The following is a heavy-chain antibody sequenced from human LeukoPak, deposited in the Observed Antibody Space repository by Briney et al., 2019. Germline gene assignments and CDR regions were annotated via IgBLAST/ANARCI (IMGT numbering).Heavy chain of an antibody. Sequence: GGSLRLSCAASGFTFSSYGMHWVRQAPGKGLVWVAFIQYDGSNKYYADSVKGRFTISRDNSKNTLYLQMNSLRAEDTAVYYCAKAIYYGAYYFDYWGQGTLVTVSS. D-gene: IGHD3-22*01. CDR2: IQYDGSNK. CDR1: GFTFSSYG. V-gene: IGHV3-30*02. J-gene: IGHJ4*02. CDR3: AKAIYYGAYYFDY.